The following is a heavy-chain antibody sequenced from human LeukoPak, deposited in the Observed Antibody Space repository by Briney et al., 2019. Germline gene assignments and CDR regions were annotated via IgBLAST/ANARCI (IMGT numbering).Heavy chain of an antibody. Sequence: TGGSLRLSCAASGFTFSSYWMSWVRQAPGKGLEWVANIKQDGSEKYYVDSVKGRFTISRDNSKNTLYLQMNSLRAEDTAVYYCAKDAGEEYYYDSSGYYYAHLRGYFDYGGQGTLVTVSS. CDR3: AKDAGEEYYYDSSGYYYAHLRGYFDY. CDR1: GFTFSSYW. V-gene: IGHV3-7*01. D-gene: IGHD3-22*01. CDR2: IKQDGSEK. J-gene: IGHJ4*02.